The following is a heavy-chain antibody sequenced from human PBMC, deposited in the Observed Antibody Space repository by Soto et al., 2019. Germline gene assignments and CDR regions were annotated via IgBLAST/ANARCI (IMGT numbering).Heavy chain of an antibody. CDR3: GRDGAKTLRDWFDP. V-gene: IGHV4-31*03. CDR2: IYYSGLT. Sequence: SETLSLTCSVSGDSISTEGYYWSWIRQHPGKGLEWIGYIYYSGLTSYNPSLKSRVMMSVDTSKKQFSLKLRSVTAADTAVYYCGRDGAKTLRDWFDPWGQGISVTVSS. J-gene: IGHJ5*02. CDR1: GDSISTEGYY. D-gene: IGHD1-26*01.